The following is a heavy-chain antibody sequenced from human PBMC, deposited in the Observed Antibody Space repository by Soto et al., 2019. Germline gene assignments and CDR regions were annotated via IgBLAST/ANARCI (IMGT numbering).Heavy chain of an antibody. J-gene: IGHJ5*01. D-gene: IGHD4-17*01. CDR3: ARGDADYEGSWFDS. V-gene: IGHV1-18*01. CDR1: GYSFPDYG. Sequence: QVQLVQSGGEVKKPGASVKVSCEASGYSFPDYGINWVRRAPGQGLEWMGWISVYNGYTKYAQNFQGRLTMTTDTSTNTAYMELRSLRSDDTAGYYCARGDADYEGSWFDSWGQGTLVTVSS. CDR2: ISVYNGYT.